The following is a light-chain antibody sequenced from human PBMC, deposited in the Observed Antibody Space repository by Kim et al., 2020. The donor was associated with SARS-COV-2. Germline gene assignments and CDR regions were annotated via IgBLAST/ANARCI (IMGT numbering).Light chain of an antibody. V-gene: IGLV4-69*01. Sequence: QPVLTQSPSASASLGASVKLTCTLSSGHISYVIAWHQQQPEKGPRFFMKLNSDGSHSKGDGIPDRFSGSTSGAERYLTISSLQSEDEADYYCQTWGTGIWVFGGGTQLTVL. CDR2: LNSDGSH. CDR3: QTWGTGIWV. J-gene: IGLJ3*02. CDR1: SGHISYV.